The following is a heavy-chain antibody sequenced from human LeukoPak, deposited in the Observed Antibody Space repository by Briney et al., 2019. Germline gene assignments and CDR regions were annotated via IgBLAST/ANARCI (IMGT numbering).Heavy chain of an antibody. D-gene: IGHD3-3*01. Sequence: MTGGSLRLSCAASGFTFSNAWMSWVRQAPGKGLEWVGRIKSKTDGGTTDYAAPVKGRFTISRDDSKNTLYLQMNSRKTEDTAVYYCTTIPELRFLEWLLPFDYWGQGTLVTVSS. V-gene: IGHV3-15*01. J-gene: IGHJ4*02. CDR2: IKSKTDGGTT. CDR3: TTIPELRFLEWLLPFDY. CDR1: GFTFSNAW.